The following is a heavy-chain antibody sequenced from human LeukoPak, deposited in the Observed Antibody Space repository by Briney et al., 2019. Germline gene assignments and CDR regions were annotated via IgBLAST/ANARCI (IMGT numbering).Heavy chain of an antibody. CDR2: IDTAGYT. CDR3: AKDKINLRLGEISEYYFDY. V-gene: IGHV3-13*01. CDR1: EFTFSSYD. Sequence: GGSLRLSCAASEFTFSSYDMHWVRQGTGKGLEWVSAIDTAGYTYYPGSVKGRFTISRENAKNSLYLQMNSLRAGDTAVYYCAKDKINLRLGEISEYYFDYWGHGTLVTVSS. D-gene: IGHD3-16*01. J-gene: IGHJ4*01.